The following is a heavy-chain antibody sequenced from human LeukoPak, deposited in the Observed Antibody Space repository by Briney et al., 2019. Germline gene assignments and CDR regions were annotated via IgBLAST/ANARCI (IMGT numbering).Heavy chain of an antibody. Sequence: ASVKVSCKASGGTFSSYAVSGVRQAPGQGLEWMGRIIPIFGTANYAQKFQGRVTISTDKSTSTAYMELSSLRSEDTAVYYCARRYYDILTGTESFDYWGQGTLVTVSS. D-gene: IGHD3-9*01. CDR3: ARRYYDILTGTESFDY. V-gene: IGHV1-69*05. J-gene: IGHJ4*02. CDR1: GGTFSSYA. CDR2: IIPIFGTA.